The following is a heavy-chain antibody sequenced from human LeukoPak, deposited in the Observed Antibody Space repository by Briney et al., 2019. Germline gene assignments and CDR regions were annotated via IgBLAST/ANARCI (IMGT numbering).Heavy chain of an antibody. D-gene: IGHD3-22*01. CDR1: GGSFSGYY. CDR3: ARVYYYDGSGYYFLDY. V-gene: IGHV4-34*01. J-gene: IGHJ4*02. Sequence: SETLSLTCAVYGGSFSGYYWSWIRQPPGKGLEWIGEINHSGRTNYNPPLKSRVPISVNTSTSKFSVKLSSVTAADTDVYYCARVYYYDGSGYYFLDYWGQGTLVTVSS. CDR2: INHSGRT.